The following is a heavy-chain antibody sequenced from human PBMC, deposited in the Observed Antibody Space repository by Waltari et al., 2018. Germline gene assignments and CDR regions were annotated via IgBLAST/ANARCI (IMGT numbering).Heavy chain of an antibody. Sequence: QVQLVESGGGVVQPGRSLRLSCAASGFTFTYYGMHWVRQAPGKGLEWGAVISYDGSSTDYADSVRGRLTISRDNSKNTVYMQMNSLTPEDTAVYFCVKDGRIWVSNDDYWGFHYWGQGTLVTVSS. V-gene: IGHV3-30*18. CDR1: GFTFTYYG. CDR3: VKDGRIWVSNDDYWGFHY. J-gene: IGHJ4*02. CDR2: ISYDGSST. D-gene: IGHD4-17*01.